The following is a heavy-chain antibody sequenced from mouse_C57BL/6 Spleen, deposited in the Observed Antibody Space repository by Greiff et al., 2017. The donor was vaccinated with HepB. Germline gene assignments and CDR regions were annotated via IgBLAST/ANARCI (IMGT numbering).Heavy chain of an antibody. CDR1: GYTFTDYN. J-gene: IGHJ4*01. CDR3: ARKESNYEAMDY. CDR2: INPNNGGT. V-gene: IGHV1-18*01. Sequence: VQLKQSGPELVKPGASVKIPCKASGYTFTDYNMDWVKQSHGKSLEWIGDINPNNGGTIYNQKFKGKATLTVDKSSSTAYMELRSLTSEDTAVYYCARKESNYEAMDYWGQGTSVTVSS. D-gene: IGHD2-5*01.